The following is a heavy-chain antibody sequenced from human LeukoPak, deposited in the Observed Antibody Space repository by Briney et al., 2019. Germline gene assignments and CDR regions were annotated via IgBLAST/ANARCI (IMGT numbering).Heavy chain of an antibody. V-gene: IGHV4-61*01. CDR1: GGSISSSSYY. D-gene: IGHD4-17*01. CDR2: MYYSGST. J-gene: IGHJ6*02. Sequence: PSETLSLTCTVSGGSISSSSYYWSWIRQAPGKGLEWIGYMYYSGSTNYNPSLKNRVTISVDTSKNQFSLKLTSVTAADTAVYYCASGSSTVKFYYGIDVWGRGTTVTVSS. CDR3: ASGSSTVKFYYGIDV.